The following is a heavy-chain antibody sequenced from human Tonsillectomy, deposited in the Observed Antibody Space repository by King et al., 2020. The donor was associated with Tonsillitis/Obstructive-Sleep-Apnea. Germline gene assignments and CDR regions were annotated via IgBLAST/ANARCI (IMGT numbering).Heavy chain of an antibody. CDR1: GFTFSSYS. D-gene: IGHD1-26*01. Sequence: VQLVESGGGLVKPGGSLRLYCAASGFTFSSYSMNWCRQAPGKGLEWFSPISSSSSYKYYSDSVKGRFTISRDKAKNSLYLQMNSLRAEDTAVYYCAREEQYYYYYYMDVWGKGTTVTVSS. CDR2: ISSSSSYK. V-gene: IGHV3-21*01. J-gene: IGHJ6*03. CDR3: AREEQYYYYYYMDV.